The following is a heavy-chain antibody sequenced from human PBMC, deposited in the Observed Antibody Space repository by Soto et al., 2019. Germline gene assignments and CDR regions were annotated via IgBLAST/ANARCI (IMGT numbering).Heavy chain of an antibody. CDR1: GGTLSSYA. J-gene: IGHJ6*03. Sequence: SCKASGGTLSSYAISWVRQATGEGLEWMGWIHPKSGGTHSAKKFQGWAHMPRDKYLRTAYMALSTLTSEQKAVYYCARLVIAAAGKGTYSYYYYMDVWGKGTTVTVSS. CDR2: IHPKSGGT. D-gene: IGHD6-13*01. CDR3: ARLVIAAAGKGTYSYYYYMDV. V-gene: IGHV1-2*04.